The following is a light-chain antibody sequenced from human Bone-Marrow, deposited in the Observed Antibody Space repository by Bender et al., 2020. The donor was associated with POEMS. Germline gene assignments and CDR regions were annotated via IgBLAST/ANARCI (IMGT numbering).Light chain of an antibody. Sequence: QSALTQPASVSGSPGQSITISCYGASTDVGNSNLVSWYQQHPGKAPKLVIYEGNKRPSGLSDRFSGSKSGDTASLTISRLQAEDEADYYCCSYAGSGTWVFGGGTKLTVL. CDR1: STDVGNSNL. CDR2: EGN. J-gene: IGLJ3*02. V-gene: IGLV2-23*01. CDR3: CSYAGSGTWV.